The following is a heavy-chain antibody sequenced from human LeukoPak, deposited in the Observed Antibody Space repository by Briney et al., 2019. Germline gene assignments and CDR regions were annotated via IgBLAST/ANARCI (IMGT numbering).Heavy chain of an antibody. CDR1: GYSFTTYW. Sequence: GESLKISCKGSGYSFTTYWIGWVRQMPGKGLEWMGIIYPGDSDTRYSPSFQGQVTISADKSSTTAYLQWDGLKASDTAIYYCARQDCTGGSCYCDHWGQGTLVSVSS. J-gene: IGHJ4*02. CDR2: IYPGDSDT. D-gene: IGHD2-15*01. V-gene: IGHV5-51*01. CDR3: ARQDCTGGSCYCDH.